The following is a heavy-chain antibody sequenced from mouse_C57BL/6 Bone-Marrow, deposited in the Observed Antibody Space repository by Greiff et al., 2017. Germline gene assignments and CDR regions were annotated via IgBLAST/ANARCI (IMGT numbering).Heavy chain of an antibody. CDR2: IDPENGDP. J-gene: IGHJ3*01. CDR1: GFNIKDDY. V-gene: IGHV14-4*01. D-gene: IGHD2-3*01. Sequence: EVQLQQSGAELVRPGASVTLSCTASGFNIKDDYMHWVKQRPEQGLEWIGWIDPENGDPEYASKFQGKATITADTSSNTAYLQLSSLTSEDTAVYYGTTGYDWCAYWGQGTLVTVSA. CDR3: TTGYDWCAY.